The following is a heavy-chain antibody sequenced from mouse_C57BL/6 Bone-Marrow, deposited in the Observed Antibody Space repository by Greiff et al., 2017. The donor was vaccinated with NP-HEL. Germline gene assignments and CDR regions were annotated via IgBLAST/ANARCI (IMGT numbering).Heavy chain of an antibody. J-gene: IGHJ4*01. CDR1: GFTFSSYG. D-gene: IGHD1-1*01. CDR2: ISSGGSYT. CDR3: ARQGSTVVATRWYYAMDC. Sequence: EVHLVESGGDLVKPGGSLKLSCAASGFTFSSYGMSWVRQTPDKRLEWVATISSGGSYTYYPDSGKGRFTISRDNAKHTLYLQMSSLESEDRAMYYCARQGSTVVATRWYYAMDCWGQGTSGTVSS. V-gene: IGHV5-6*01.